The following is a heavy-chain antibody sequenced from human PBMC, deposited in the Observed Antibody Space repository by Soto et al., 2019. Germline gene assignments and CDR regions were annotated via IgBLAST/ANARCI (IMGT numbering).Heavy chain of an antibody. CDR3: ARTTHELYCRSTSCPRDAFDI. Sequence: ASVKVSCKASGYTFTSYGISWVRQAPGQGLEWMGWISAYNGNTNYAQKLQGRVTMTTDTSTSTAYMELRSLRSDDTAVYYCARTTHELYCRSTSCPRDAFDIWGQGTMVPVSS. J-gene: IGHJ3*02. V-gene: IGHV1-18*01. CDR2: ISAYNGNT. CDR1: GYTFTSYG. D-gene: IGHD2-2*01.